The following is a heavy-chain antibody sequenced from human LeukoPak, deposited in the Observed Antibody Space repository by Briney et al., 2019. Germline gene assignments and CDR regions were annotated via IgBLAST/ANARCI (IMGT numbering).Heavy chain of an antibody. J-gene: IGHJ4*02. V-gene: IGHV3-23*01. CDR1: GFTFSSYA. CDR3: AKGESAAIGVFDY. Sequence: PGGSLRLSCAASGFTFSSYAMSWVRQAPGKGLEWVSAISGSGGSTYYADSVKGRFTISRDNSKDTLYLQMNSLRVEDTAVYYCAKGESAAIGVFDYWGQGTLVTVSS. CDR2: ISGSGGST. D-gene: IGHD2-2*02.